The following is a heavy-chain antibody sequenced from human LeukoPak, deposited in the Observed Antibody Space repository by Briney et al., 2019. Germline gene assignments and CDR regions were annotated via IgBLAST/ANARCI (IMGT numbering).Heavy chain of an antibody. D-gene: IGHD6-19*01. V-gene: IGHV3-20*04. Sequence: TGGSLRLSCAASGFTFDDYGMSWVRQAPGKGLEWVSGINWDGGSTGYADSVKGRFTISRDNAKNSLYLQMNSLRAEDTAVYYCARVVYSSGWYNFDYWGQGTLVTVSS. CDR2: INWDGGST. CDR3: ARVVYSSGWYNFDY. CDR1: GFTFDDYG. J-gene: IGHJ4*02.